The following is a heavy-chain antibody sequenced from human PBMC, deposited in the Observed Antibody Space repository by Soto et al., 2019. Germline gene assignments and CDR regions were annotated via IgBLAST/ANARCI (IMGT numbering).Heavy chain of an antibody. CDR2: ISSSSSYI. D-gene: IGHD6-13*01. V-gene: IGHV3-21*01. CDR3: ARWAAAGRYYYYGMDV. J-gene: IGHJ6*02. Sequence: GGSLRLSCAASGFTFSSYSMNWVRQAPGKGLEWVSSISSSSSYIYYADSVKGRFTISRDNAKNSLYLQMNSLRAEDTVVYYCARWAAAGRYYYYGMDVWGLGTTVTISS. CDR1: GFTFSSYS.